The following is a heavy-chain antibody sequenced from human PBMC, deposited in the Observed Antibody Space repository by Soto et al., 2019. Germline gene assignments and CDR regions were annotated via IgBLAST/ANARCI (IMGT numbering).Heavy chain of an antibody. D-gene: IGHD6-25*01. CDR1: GVCRDSAA. V-gene: IGHV3-23*01. J-gene: IGHJ4*02. CDR3: VILDNGGSGQNLDF. Sequence: GRSLRIACAVYGVCRDSAAIWCVRPAPEKGLEWVSAIRGRVGSTYYADSVKGRFTLPRDNSKNKLYLQMNSLRAEDTAVYYCVILDNGGSGQNLDFWAQGTSVLGSA. CDR2: IRGRVGST.